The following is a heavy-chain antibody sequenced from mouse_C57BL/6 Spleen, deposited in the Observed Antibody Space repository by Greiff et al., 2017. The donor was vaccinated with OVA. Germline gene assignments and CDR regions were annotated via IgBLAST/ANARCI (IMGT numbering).Heavy chain of an antibody. CDR2: IYTSDSET. V-gene: IGHV1-61*01. D-gene: IGHD1-1*01. J-gene: IGHJ4*01. CDR3: ARWTVVARNYAMDY. Sequence: QVQLQQPGAELVRPGSSVKLSCKASGYTFTSYWMDWVKQRPGQGLEWIGNIYTSDSETHYNQKFKDKATLTVDKSSSTAYMQLSSLTSEDSAVYYCARWTVVARNYAMDYWGQGTSVTVSS. CDR1: GYTFTSYW.